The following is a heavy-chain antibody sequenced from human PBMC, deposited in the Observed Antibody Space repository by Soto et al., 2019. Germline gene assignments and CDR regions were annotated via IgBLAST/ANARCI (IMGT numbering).Heavy chain of an antibody. D-gene: IGHD6-6*01. Sequence: GGSLRLSCAASGFTFSNDAMHWVRQAPGKGLEWVAVITYDGFTQNYAGSLRGRFTVSRDNSKSTLSLQMNSLRPDDTAVYYCGRGPFSSSYIDYWGQGTLVTVSS. CDR1: GFTFSNDA. CDR2: ITYDGFTQ. CDR3: GRGPFSSSYIDY. V-gene: IGHV3-30*03. J-gene: IGHJ4*02.